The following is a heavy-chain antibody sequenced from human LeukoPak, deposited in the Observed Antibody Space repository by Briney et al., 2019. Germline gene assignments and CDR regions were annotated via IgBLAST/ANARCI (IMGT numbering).Heavy chain of an antibody. CDR2: INPNSGGT. Sequence: ASVKVSCKASGYTFTGYYMHWVRQAPGQGLEWMGWINPNSGGTNYAQKFQGRVTMTRDTSISTAYMELSRLRSDDTAVYYCARVYGSGSYHIDCWGQGTLVAVSS. CDR3: ARVYGSGSYHIDC. V-gene: IGHV1-2*02. J-gene: IGHJ4*02. CDR1: GYTFTGYY. D-gene: IGHD3-10*01.